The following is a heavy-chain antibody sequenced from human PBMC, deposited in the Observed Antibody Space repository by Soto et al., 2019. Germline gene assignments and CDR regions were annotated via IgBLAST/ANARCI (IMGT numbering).Heavy chain of an antibody. V-gene: IGHV1-3*01. CDR1: GYTFTSYA. D-gene: IGHD6-13*01. CDR2: INAGNGNT. CDR3: ARVYGDQFRIAAAGTFGY. Sequence: QVQLVQSGAEVKKPGASVKVSCKASGYTFTSYAMHWVRQAPGQRLEWMGWINAGNGNTKYSQKFQGRVTITRDTSASTAYMELSSLRSEDTAVYYCARVYGDQFRIAAAGTFGYWGQGTLVTVSS. J-gene: IGHJ4*02.